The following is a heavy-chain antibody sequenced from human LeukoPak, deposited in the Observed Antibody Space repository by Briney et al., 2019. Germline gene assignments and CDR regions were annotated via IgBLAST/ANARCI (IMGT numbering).Heavy chain of an antibody. CDR2: INPNSGGT. J-gene: IGHJ4*02. CDR1: VDTFTGYY. CDR3: ARVPGYSGYDY. Sequence: ASVKVSCKASVDTFTGYYMHWVRPAPGQGLEWMGWINPNSGGTNYAQKFQGRVTMTRDTSISTAYMELSRLRSDDTAVYYCARVPGYSGYDYWGQGTLVTVSS. D-gene: IGHD5-12*01. V-gene: IGHV1-2*02.